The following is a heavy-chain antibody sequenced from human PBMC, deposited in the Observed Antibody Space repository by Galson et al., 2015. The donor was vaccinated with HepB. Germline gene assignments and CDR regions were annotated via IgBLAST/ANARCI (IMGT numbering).Heavy chain of an antibody. D-gene: IGHD6-13*01. CDR3: ARGVGSSWFDP. CDR1: GYTFTSNF. Sequence: SVKVSYKASGYTFTSNFMHWVRQAPGQRLEWMGWINTGNGNTKYSQKFQGRVSITRDTSATTHHMELSSLKSEDTAVYYCARGVGSSWFDPWGQGTLVTVSS. CDR2: INTGNGNT. V-gene: IGHV1-3*04. J-gene: IGHJ5*02.